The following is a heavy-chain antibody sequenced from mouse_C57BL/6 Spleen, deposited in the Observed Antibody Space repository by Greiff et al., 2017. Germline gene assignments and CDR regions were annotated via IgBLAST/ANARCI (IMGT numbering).Heavy chain of an antibody. J-gene: IGHJ3*01. CDR2: IYPSDSET. CDR3: ARDNYSNGGFAD. D-gene: IGHD2-5*01. CDR1: GYTFTSYW. Sequence: QVQLQQPGAELVRPGSSVQLSCKASGYTFTSYWMDWVKQRPGQGLEWIGNIYPSDSETHYNQKFKDKATLTVDKSSSTAYMQLSSLTSEDSAVYYCARDNYSNGGFADWGQGTLVTVSA. V-gene: IGHV1-61*01.